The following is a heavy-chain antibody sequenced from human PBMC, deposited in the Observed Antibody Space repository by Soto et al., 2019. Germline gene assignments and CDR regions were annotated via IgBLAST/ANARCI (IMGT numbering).Heavy chain of an antibody. Sequence: TLSLTCSVSGCSISSGGYSWSWIRQPPGKGLEWIGYIHQTGITYYNPSLKSRVTISLDRSNNQFSLNLGSVTAADTAVYFCARDRKESNYFDYWGQGTLVTVSS. CDR1: GCSISSGGYS. CDR2: IHQTGIT. J-gene: IGHJ4*02. V-gene: IGHV4-30-2*01. CDR3: ARDRKESNYFDY.